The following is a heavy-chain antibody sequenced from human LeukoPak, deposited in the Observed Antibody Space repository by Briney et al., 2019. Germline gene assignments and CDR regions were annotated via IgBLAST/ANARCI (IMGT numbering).Heavy chain of an antibody. V-gene: IGHV1-24*01. D-gene: IGHD1-26*01. J-gene: IGHJ3*01. CDR3: ATEDFDGIVGPIDSFDV. Sequence: ASVKVSCKVSKYTPTELSMHWVRQAPGKGLEWMGGFDPEHGKTVYAQTFQGRVTMTEDTSTGTAYMELRSLRSEDTAVYYCATEDFDGIVGPIDSFDVWGQGTMVTVSS. CDR2: FDPEHGKT. CDR1: KYTPTELS.